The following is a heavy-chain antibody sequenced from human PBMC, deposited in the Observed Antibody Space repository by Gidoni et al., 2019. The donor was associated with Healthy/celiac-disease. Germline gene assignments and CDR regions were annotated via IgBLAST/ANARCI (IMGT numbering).Heavy chain of an antibody. Sequence: QVQLVQSGAEVKKPGASVKVSCKVSGYTLTEFSLHWVRQAPGKGLEWMGGFDPEDGETIYAQKFQGRVTMTEDTSTDTAYMELSSLRSEDTAVYYCATSDGYSYGPIYYYYGMDVWGQGTTVTVSS. CDR3: ATSDGYSYGPIYYYYGMDV. J-gene: IGHJ6*02. D-gene: IGHD5-18*01. V-gene: IGHV1-24*01. CDR2: FDPEDGET. CDR1: GYTLTEFS.